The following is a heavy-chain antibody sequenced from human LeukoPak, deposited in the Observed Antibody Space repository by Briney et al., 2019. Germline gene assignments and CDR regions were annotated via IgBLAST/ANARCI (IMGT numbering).Heavy chain of an antibody. D-gene: IGHD3-22*01. V-gene: IGHV3-53*01. J-gene: IGHJ4*02. CDR2: IYSGGST. Sequence: GGSLRLSCAASGFTVSSNYMSWVRQAPGKGLEWVSVIYSGGSTYYADSVKGRFTISRDNSKNTLYLQMNSLRAEDTAVYYCAKERWYYDSSGYYGDWGQGTLVTVSS. CDR3: AKERWYYDSSGYYGD. CDR1: GFTVSSNY.